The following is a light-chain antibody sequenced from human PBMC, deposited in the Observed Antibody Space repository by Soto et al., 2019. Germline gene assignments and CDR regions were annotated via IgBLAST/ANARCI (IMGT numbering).Light chain of an antibody. CDR2: AAS. Sequence: DIQMTQSPSSLSASVGDRVTITCRASQGIGNDLGWYQQKLGKAPKLLIYAASSLQIGVPSRFSGSGSGTEFTLTINTLQPEDFATYYCLQHNSFPLTFGGGTKVEIK. V-gene: IGKV1-17*01. CDR1: QGIGND. J-gene: IGKJ4*01. CDR3: LQHNSFPLT.